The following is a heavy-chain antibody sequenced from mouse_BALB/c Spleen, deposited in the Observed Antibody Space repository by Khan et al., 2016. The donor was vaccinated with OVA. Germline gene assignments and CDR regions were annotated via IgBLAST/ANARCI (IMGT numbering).Heavy chain of an antibody. CDR2: ISPGSGDT. CDR1: GYSFTDYY. J-gene: IGHJ3*01. Sequence: QVQLKESGAELARPGASVKLSCKASGYSFTDYYINWVKQRTGQGLEWIGEISPGSGDTYYNEKFKGKATLTADKSSRTAYMQLSSLTSEDSAVYFCARSNYLGYTFACWGQGNLGTVSA. V-gene: IGHV1-77*01. D-gene: IGHD1-2*01. CDR3: ARSNYLGYTFAC.